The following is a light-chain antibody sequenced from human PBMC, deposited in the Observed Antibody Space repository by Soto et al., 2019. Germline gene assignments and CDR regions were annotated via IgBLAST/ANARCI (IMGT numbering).Light chain of an antibody. V-gene: IGKV3-15*01. CDR1: QSVGSL. J-gene: IGKJ3*01. Sequence: VVMTHSPATLSVSPGEGATLSCRASQSVGSLVAWYQQKPGQAPRLLIYRVSTRATDIAARFTGSGSGTEFTLTISSLQTEDFAVYYCQQYNDWPITFGPGTKVDIK. CDR3: QQYNDWPIT. CDR2: RVS.